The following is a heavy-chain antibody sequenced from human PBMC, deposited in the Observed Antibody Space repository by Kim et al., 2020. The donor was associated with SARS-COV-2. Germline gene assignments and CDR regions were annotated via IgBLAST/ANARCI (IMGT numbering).Heavy chain of an antibody. Sequence: SETLSLTCTVSGDSISRSSNYWGWIRQAQGKGLEWIGSINYSGNTYYNPSLKSRVTIAVDTSKNQFSLKMRSVTAADTAVYYCARLVSENSAVEYWGQGTLVTVSS. J-gene: IGHJ4*02. CDR1: GDSISRSSNY. CDR3: ARLVSENSAVEY. CDR2: INYSGNT. V-gene: IGHV4-39*01.